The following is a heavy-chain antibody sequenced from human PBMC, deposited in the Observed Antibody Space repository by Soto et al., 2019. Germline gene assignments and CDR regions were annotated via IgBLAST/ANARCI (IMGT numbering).Heavy chain of an antibody. CDR3: ASLGGSHXVAPVQH. D-gene: IGHD3-16*01. CDR1: GFTFSSDG. CDR2: IWYDGSNK. Sequence: GGSLRLSCAASGFTFSSDGMHWVRQAPGKGLEWVAVIWYDGSNKYYADSVKGRFTISRDNSKNTLYLQMNSLRAEDTAVYYCASLGGSHXVAPVQHWGQGTLVTVSS. J-gene: IGHJ1*01. V-gene: IGHV3-33*01.